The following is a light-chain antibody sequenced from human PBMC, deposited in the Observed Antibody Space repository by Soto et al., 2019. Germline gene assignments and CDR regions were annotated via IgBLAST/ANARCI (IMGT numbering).Light chain of an antibody. Sequence: DIQLTQSPSFLSASVGDTVTITCRASQGISRSLAWYQQKPGKAPKLLIYGASTLQSDVPSRFSGNGSGTEFTLTINSLQPEDFASYYCQQLTSYPLTFGGGATVEIK. CDR1: QGISRS. V-gene: IGKV1-9*01. CDR2: GAS. CDR3: QQLTSYPLT. J-gene: IGKJ4*01.